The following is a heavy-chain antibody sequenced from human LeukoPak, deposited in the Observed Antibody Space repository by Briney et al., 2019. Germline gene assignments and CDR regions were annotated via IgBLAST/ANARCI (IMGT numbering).Heavy chain of an antibody. CDR3: ARAGSGNNYYFDY. J-gene: IGHJ4*02. Sequence: PGGSLRLSCAASGFTFSSYWMSWVRQAPGKGLEWVANIKQDGSEKYYVDSVKGRFTISRDNAKNSLYLQMNSLRAEDTAVYYCARAGSGNNYYFDYWGQGTLVTVSS. CDR2: IKQDGSEK. CDR1: GFTFSSYW. D-gene: IGHD5-24*01. V-gene: IGHV3-7*01.